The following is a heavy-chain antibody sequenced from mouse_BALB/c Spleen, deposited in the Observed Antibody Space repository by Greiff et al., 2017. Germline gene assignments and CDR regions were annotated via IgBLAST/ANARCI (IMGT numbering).Heavy chain of an antibody. D-gene: IGHD2-3*01. J-gene: IGHJ4*01. Sequence: VQLQQSGAELVRPGVSVKISCKGSGYTFTDYAMHWVKQSHAKSLEWIGVISTYYGDASYNQKFKGKATMTVDKSSSTAYMELARLTSEDSAIYYCARCDGYYVGYAMDYWGQGTSVTVSS. CDR3: ARCDGYYVGYAMDY. V-gene: IGHV1S137*01. CDR1: GYTFTDYA. CDR2: ISTYYGDA.